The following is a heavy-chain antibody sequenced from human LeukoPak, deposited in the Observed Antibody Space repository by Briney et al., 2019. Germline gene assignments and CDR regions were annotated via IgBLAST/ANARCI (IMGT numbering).Heavy chain of an antibody. D-gene: IGHD3-3*01. CDR3: ATTPDDFWSGYLPNLSR. CDR1: GYTLTELS. Sequence: ASVKVSCEVSGYTLTELSMHWVRQAPGKGLEWMGGFDPEDGETIYAQKFQGRVTMTEDTSTDTAYMELSSLRSEDTAVYYCATTPDDFWSGYLPNLSRWGQGTLVTVSS. CDR2: FDPEDGET. V-gene: IGHV1-24*01. J-gene: IGHJ4*02.